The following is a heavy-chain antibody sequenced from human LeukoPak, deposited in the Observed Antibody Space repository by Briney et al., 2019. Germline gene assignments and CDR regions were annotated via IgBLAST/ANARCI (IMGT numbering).Heavy chain of an antibody. J-gene: IGHJ4*02. CDR3: ARGFLAVVGSPPDY. CDR1: GFTFSTYW. D-gene: IGHD1-26*01. Sequence: TGGSLRLSCAASGFTFSTYWMHWVRQAPGKGLVWVSRIHPDGSSTNYADSVKGRFTISRDNAKNTLYLQMNSLRAEDTAVYYCARGFLAVVGSPPDYWGQGTLVTASA. V-gene: IGHV3-74*01. CDR2: IHPDGSST.